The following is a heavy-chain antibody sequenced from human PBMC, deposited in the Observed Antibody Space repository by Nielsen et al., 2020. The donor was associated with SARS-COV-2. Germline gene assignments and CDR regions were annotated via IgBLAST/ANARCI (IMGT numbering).Heavy chain of an antibody. CDR3: ARGGRAPDY. V-gene: IGHV3-30*02. Sequence: WIRQPPGKGLEWVAFIRYDGSNKYYADSVKGRFTISRDNAKNSLFLQMNSLRAEDTAVYSCARGGRAPDYWGQGTLVTVSS. CDR2: IRYDGSNK. J-gene: IGHJ4*02.